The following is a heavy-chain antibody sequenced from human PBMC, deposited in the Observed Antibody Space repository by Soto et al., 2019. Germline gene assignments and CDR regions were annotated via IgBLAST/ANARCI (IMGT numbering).Heavy chain of an antibody. CDR1: GFTFSNYG. CDR3: AKDNNVMQEYSTASYFHS. V-gene: IGHV3-30*18. CDR2: ISYHGSNG. D-gene: IGHD6-6*01. J-gene: IGHJ4*02. Sequence: PGGSLRLSCAVSGFTFSNYGMHWVRQAPGKGLEWLAVISYHGSNGYYADSVEGRFTISRDNSKNALYLQMSSLRAEDTAVYYCAKDNNVMQEYSTASYFHSWGQETLLT.